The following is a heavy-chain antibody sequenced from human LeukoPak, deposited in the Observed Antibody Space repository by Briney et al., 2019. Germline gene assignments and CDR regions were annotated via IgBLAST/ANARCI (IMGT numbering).Heavy chain of an antibody. CDR3: ARAEGAYYDILTGYIGGYFDY. Sequence: PGGSLRLSCAASGFTVSSNYMSWVRQAPGKGLEWVSVIYSGGSTYYADSVKGRFTISRDNSKNTLHLQMNSLRAEDTAVYYCARAEGAYYDILTGYIGGYFDYWGQGTLVTVSS. J-gene: IGHJ4*02. V-gene: IGHV3-66*01. D-gene: IGHD3-9*01. CDR1: GFTVSSNY. CDR2: IYSGGST.